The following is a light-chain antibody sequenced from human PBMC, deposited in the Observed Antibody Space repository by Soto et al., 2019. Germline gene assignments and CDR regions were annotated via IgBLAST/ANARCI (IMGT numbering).Light chain of an antibody. Sequence: EIVLTQSPLSLPVTPGEPASISCRSSRNLLHSNGYYYLEWSLQKPGQSPQLLIYLGSNRASGVPDRFSGSGSGTDFTLTISRVEAEDVGVYFCAQGLATPFTFGGGTKVEIK. CDR2: LGS. J-gene: IGKJ4*01. CDR1: RNLLHSNGYYY. V-gene: IGKV2-28*01. CDR3: AQGLATPFT.